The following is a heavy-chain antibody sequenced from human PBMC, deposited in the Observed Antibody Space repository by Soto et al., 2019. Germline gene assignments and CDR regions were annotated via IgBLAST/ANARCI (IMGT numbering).Heavy chain of an antibody. Sequence: SETLSLTCTVSGGSISSGDYYWSWIRQPPGKGLEWIGYIYYSGSTYYNPSLKSRVTISVDTSKNQFSLKLSSVTAADTAVYYCARDHCSSTSCLFDYWGQGTLVTVSS. CDR2: IYYSGST. CDR1: GGSISSGDYY. CDR3: ARDHCSSTSCLFDY. J-gene: IGHJ4*02. D-gene: IGHD2-2*01. V-gene: IGHV4-30-4*01.